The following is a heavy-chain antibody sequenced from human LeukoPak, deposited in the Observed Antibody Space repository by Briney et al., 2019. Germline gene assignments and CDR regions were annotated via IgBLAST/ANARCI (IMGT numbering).Heavy chain of an antibody. D-gene: IGHD2-2*01. CDR2: ISYDGSNK. CDR1: GFTFSSYA. J-gene: IGHJ6*02. CDR3: ARDDSLDCSSTSCYPHYYYGMDV. Sequence: PGGSLRLSCAASGFTFSSYAMHWVRQAPGKGLEWVAVISYDGSNKYYADSVKGRFTISRDNSKNTLYLQMNSLRAEDTAVYYCARDDSLDCSSTSCYPHYYYGMDVWGQGTTVTVSS. V-gene: IGHV3-30-3*01.